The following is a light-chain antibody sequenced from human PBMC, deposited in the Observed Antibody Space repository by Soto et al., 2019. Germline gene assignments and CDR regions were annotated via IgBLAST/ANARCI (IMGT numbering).Light chain of an antibody. CDR3: AAWADSLNGYVV. J-gene: IGLJ2*01. Sequence: QSVLTQPPSASGTPGQRVTISCSGSSSNIGSNTVNWYQQLPGTAPKLLIYSNNQRPSGVPDRFSGSKSGTSASLAISGLQYEDEDDYYCAAWADSLNGYVVLGGGTQLTVL. V-gene: IGLV1-44*01. CDR2: SNN. CDR1: SSNIGSNT.